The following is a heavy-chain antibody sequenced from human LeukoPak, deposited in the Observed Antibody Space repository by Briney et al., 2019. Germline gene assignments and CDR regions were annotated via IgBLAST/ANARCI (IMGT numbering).Heavy chain of an antibody. Sequence: GGSLRLSCAASGFTFSLYYMNWIRQAPGKGLEWLSYISDSSTYTNYADSVKGRFTISRDNAKNSLYLQMNSLRAEDTAVYYCARSTLAPDAFDTWGQGAMVTVSS. D-gene: IGHD1-1*01. V-gene: IGHV3-11*03. CDR1: GFTFSLYY. CDR3: ARSTLAPDAFDT. CDR2: ISDSSTYT. J-gene: IGHJ3*02.